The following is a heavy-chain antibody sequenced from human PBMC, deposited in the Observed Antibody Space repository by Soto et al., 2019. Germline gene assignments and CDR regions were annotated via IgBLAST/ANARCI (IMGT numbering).Heavy chain of an antibody. CDR2: IYSGGST. J-gene: IGHJ4*02. CDR3: ATGYCSGDNCVTPTSASDY. CDR1: GFTVSSNY. V-gene: IGHV3-53*01. D-gene: IGHD2-15*01. Sequence: PGGSLRLSCAASGFTVSSNYMSWVRQAPGKGLEWVSVIYSGGSTYYADSVKGRFTISRDNAKNSLYLQMNSLRVEDTAVYYCATGYCSGDNCVTPTSASDYWGQGTLVTVSS.